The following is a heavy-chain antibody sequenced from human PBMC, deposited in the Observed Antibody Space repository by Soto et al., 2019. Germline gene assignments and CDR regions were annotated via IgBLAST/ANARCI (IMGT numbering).Heavy chain of an antibody. CDR2: IYYSGST. CDR3: ARVPTNTYYDILTGYPDY. V-gene: IGHV4-31*03. Sequence: SETLSLTCTVSGGSISSGGYYWSWIRQHPGKGLEWIGYIYYSGSTYYNPSLKSRVTISVDTSKNQFSLKLSSVTAADTAVYYCARVPTNTYYDILTGYPDYWGQGTLVTVS. J-gene: IGHJ4*02. D-gene: IGHD3-9*01. CDR1: GGSISSGGYY.